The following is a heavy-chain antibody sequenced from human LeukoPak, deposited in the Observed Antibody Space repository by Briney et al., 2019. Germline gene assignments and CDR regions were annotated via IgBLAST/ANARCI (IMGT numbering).Heavy chain of an antibody. CDR3: ARHSGYSSGWYGY. D-gene: IGHD6-19*01. CDR1: GGSISSYY. J-gene: IGHJ4*02. CDR2: IYYSGST. V-gene: IGHV4-59*08. Sequence: SETLSLTCTVSGGSISSYYWSWIRQPPGKGLEWIGYIYYSGSTNYNPSLKSRVTISVGTSKNQFSLKLSSVTAADTAVYYCARHSGYSSGWYGYWGQGTLVTVSS.